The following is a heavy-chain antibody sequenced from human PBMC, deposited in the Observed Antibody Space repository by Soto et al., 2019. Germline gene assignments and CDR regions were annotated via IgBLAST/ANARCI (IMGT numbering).Heavy chain of an antibody. Sequence: GGSLRLSCAASGFTFSSYAMSWVRQAPGKGLEWVSAISGSGGSTYYADSVKGRFTISRDNSKNTLYLQMNSLRAEDTAVYYCAKTRYCSSTSCYVEYFQHWGQGTLVTVSS. J-gene: IGHJ1*01. CDR3: AKTRYCSSTSCYVEYFQH. D-gene: IGHD2-2*01. CDR1: GFTFSSYA. CDR2: ISGSGGST. V-gene: IGHV3-23*01.